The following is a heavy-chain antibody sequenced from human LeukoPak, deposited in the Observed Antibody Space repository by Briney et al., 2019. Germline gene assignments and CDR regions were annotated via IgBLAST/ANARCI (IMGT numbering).Heavy chain of an antibody. CDR3: ARAGRYQYDSSGYYYDAFDI. Sequence: GGSLRLSCVASGFTFSSYWMSWVRQAPGKGLEWVANIKQDGSEKYYVDSVKGRFTISRDNAKKSLYLQMNSLRAEDTAVYYCARAGRYQYDSSGYYYDAFDIWGQGTMVTVSS. V-gene: IGHV3-7*01. CDR2: IKQDGSEK. D-gene: IGHD3-22*01. CDR1: GFTFSSYW. J-gene: IGHJ3*02.